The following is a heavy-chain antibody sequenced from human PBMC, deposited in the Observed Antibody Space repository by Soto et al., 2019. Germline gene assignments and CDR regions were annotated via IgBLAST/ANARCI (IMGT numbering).Heavy chain of an antibody. D-gene: IGHD5-18*01. J-gene: IGHJ4*02. V-gene: IGHV1-18*01. CDR2: FNTYNGNT. CDR1: GYTFSSYG. Sequence: QVQLVQSGAEVKKPGASVKVSCKASGYTFSSYGITWVRQAPGQRLEWMGGFNTYNGNTNYAQKPQGRVTMTIDTSTSTAYMELRSLRSDDTAVYYCARERGGYSYGDYWGQGALVTVSS. CDR3: ARERGGYSYGDY.